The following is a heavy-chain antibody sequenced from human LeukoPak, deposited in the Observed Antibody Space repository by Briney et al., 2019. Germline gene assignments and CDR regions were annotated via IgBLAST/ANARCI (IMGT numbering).Heavy chain of an antibody. CDR3: ARAKGVGVLG. Sequence: SETLSLTCTVSGGSISSGDYYWSWIRQPPGKGLEWIGYIYYSGSTYYNPSLKSRVTISVDTSKDQFSLKLSSVAAADTAVYYCARAKGVGVLGWGQGTLVTVSS. CDR2: IYYSGST. D-gene: IGHD1-26*01. CDR1: GGSISSGDYY. J-gene: IGHJ4*02. V-gene: IGHV4-30-4*08.